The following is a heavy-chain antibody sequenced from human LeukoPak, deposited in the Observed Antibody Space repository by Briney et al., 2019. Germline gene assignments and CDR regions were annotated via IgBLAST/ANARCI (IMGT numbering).Heavy chain of an antibody. CDR3: ARGGGRWLQYDY. CDR2: ISSGGSYI. Sequence: GGSLRLSCAASGFTFSSYSMNWVRQAPGKGLEWVSSISSGGSYIYYADSVKGRFTISRDNAKNSLYLQMNSLRAEDTAVYYCARGGGRWLQYDYWGQGTLVTVSS. V-gene: IGHV3-21*01. D-gene: IGHD5-24*01. J-gene: IGHJ4*02. CDR1: GFTFSSYS.